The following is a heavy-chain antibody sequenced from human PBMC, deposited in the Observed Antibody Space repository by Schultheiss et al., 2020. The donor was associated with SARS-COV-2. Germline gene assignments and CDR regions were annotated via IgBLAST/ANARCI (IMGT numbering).Heavy chain of an antibody. CDR2: ISGSGGST. CDR1: GLTFSSYA. V-gene: IGHV3-23*01. Sequence: GESLKISCAASGLTFSSYAMSWVRQAPGKGLEWVSAISGSGGSTYYADSVKGRFTISRDNSKNTLYLQMNSLRAEDTAVYYCAKDVEYSSSSTAFDYWGQGTLVTVSS. D-gene: IGHD6-6*01. CDR3: AKDVEYSSSSTAFDY. J-gene: IGHJ4*02.